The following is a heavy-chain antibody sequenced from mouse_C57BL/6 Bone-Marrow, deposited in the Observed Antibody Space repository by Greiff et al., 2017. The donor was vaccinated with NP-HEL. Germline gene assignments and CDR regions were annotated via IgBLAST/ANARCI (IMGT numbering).Heavy chain of an antibody. CDR2: INYDGSST. J-gene: IGHJ1*03. V-gene: IGHV5-16*01. Sequence: EVKLVESEGGLVQPGSSMKLSCTASGFTFSDYYMAWVRQVPEKGLEWVANINYDGSSTYYLDSLKSRFIISRDNAKNILYLQMSSLKSEDTATYYCARDGYYNPWYFDVWGTGTTVTVSS. D-gene: IGHD2-3*01. CDR1: GFTFSDYY. CDR3: ARDGYYNPWYFDV.